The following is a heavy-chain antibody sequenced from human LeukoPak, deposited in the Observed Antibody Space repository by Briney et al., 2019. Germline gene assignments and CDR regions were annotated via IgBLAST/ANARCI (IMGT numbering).Heavy chain of an antibody. CDR2: IHYSGLT. D-gene: IGHD1-7*01. V-gene: IGHV4-59*02. J-gene: IGHJ4*02. Sequence: NPSETLSLTCTVSGGSVNGYYWNWIRQAPGKGLEWIGFIHYSGLTVYSPSLQSRVSMSVDTSRNQFSLDLSSVTAADTALYYCARDPPEGEWNSLDSWGQGILVTVSS. CDR1: GGSVNGYY. CDR3: ARDPPEGEWNSLDS.